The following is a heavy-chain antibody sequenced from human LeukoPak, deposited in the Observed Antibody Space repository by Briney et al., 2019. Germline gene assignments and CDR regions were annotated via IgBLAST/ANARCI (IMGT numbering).Heavy chain of an antibody. CDR1: GYTFTGYY. J-gene: IGHJ6*02. Sequence: SVKVSCKASGYTFTGYYMHWVRQAPGQGLEWMGWINPNSGGTNYAQKFQGRVTMTRDTSISTAYMELSRLRSDDTAVYYCARDRYYDILTGYSELYGMDVWGQGTTVTVFS. D-gene: IGHD3-9*01. CDR2: INPNSGGT. V-gene: IGHV1-2*02. CDR3: ARDRYYDILTGYSELYGMDV.